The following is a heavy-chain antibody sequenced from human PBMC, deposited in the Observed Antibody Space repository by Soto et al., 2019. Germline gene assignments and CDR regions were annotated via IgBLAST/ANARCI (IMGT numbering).Heavy chain of an antibody. V-gene: IGHV3-9*01. J-gene: IGHJ4*02. CDR2: ISWNSGSI. CDR1: GFTFDDYA. Sequence: EVQLVESGGGLVQPGRSLRLSCAASGFTFDDYAMHWVRQAPGKGLEWVSGISWNSGSIGYADSVKGRFTISRDNAKNSLYLQMNSLRAEDTALYYCAKSLWFGESPFDYWGQGTLVTVSS. CDR3: AKSLWFGESPFDY. D-gene: IGHD3-10*01.